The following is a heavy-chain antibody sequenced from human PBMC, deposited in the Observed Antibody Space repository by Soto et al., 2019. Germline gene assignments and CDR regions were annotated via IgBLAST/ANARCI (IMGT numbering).Heavy chain of an antibody. J-gene: IGHJ4*02. CDR2: INPNSGDT. CDR3: ATSRISIAVAGETEYYFDY. Sequence: ASVKVSCKASGYIFTGYYMHWVRQAPGQGLEWMGWINPNSGDTNYTQKFQGWVTMTRDTSISTAYMELSRLRSDDTAVYYCATSRISIAVAGETEYYFDYWGQGTLVTVSS. D-gene: IGHD6-19*01. CDR1: GYIFTGYY. V-gene: IGHV1-2*04.